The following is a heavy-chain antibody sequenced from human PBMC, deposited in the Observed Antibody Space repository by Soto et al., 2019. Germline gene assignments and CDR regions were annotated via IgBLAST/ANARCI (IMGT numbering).Heavy chain of an antibody. CDR2: IYYGGSA. Sequence: SETLSLTCTVSGGSISTYYWNWIRQPPGKGLEWIGYIYYGGSANYNPSLKSRVTISVDTSKKQFSLKLSSMTAADTAVYYCARGGHCTNGVCSALDYWGQGTLVTVSS. D-gene: IGHD2-8*01. CDR3: ARGGHCTNGVCSALDY. J-gene: IGHJ4*02. V-gene: IGHV4-59*08. CDR1: GGSISTYY.